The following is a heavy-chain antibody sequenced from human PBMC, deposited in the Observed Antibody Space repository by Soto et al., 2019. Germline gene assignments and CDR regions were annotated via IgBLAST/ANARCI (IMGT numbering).Heavy chain of an antibody. Sequence: SETLSLTCAVSGGSISSGGYSWSWIRQPPGKGLEWIGYIYHSGSTYYNPSLKSRVTISVDRSKNQFSLKLSSVTAADTAVYYCARADNLTGLAYYGMDVWGQGTTVTVSS. J-gene: IGHJ6*02. CDR1: GGSISSGGYS. CDR2: IYHSGST. D-gene: IGHD3-9*01. CDR3: ARADNLTGLAYYGMDV. V-gene: IGHV4-30-2*01.